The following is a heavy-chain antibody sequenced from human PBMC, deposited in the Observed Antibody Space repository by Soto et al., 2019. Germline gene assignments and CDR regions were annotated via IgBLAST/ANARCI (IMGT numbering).Heavy chain of an antibody. J-gene: IGHJ4*02. CDR1: GGSISSSNW. V-gene: IGHV4-4*02. CDR3: ARAAMGGSSWPFDY. Sequence: ASETLSLTCAVSGGSISSSNWWSWVRQPPVKGLEWIGEIYHSGSTNYNPSLKSRVTISVDKSKNQFSLKLSSVTAADTAVYYCARAAMGGSSWPFDYWGQGTLVTVSS. D-gene: IGHD6-13*01. CDR2: IYHSGST.